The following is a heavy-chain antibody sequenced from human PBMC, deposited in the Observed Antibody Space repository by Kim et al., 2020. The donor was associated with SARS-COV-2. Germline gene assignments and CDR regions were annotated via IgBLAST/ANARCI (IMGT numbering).Heavy chain of an antibody. Sequence: GGSLRLSCAASGFTFCDYGMSWVRQAPGKGLEWVSGINWNGGSTGYADSVKGRFTISRDNAKNSLYLQMNSLRAEDTALYYCARGRKQWLTYYYYYGMDVWGQGTTVTVSS. D-gene: IGHD6-19*01. CDR3: ARGRKQWLTYYYYYGMDV. CDR1: GFTFCDYG. J-gene: IGHJ6*02. V-gene: IGHV3-20*04. CDR2: INWNGGST.